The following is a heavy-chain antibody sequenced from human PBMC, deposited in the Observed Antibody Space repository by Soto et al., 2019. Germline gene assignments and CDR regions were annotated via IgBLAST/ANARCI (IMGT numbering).Heavy chain of an antibody. V-gene: IGHV3-74*01. J-gene: IGHJ5*02. CDR1: GSNFSNHW. D-gene: IGHD2-21*02. Sequence: GGSLRLSCAASGSNFSNHWMHWVRQRPGEGLVWVSRITSDGKSKAYAEPVKGRFAISRDNAKNTLYLQMNGLTAEDTAVYYCARESGDWPLNWFDPWGLGXLVTVYS. CDR2: ITSDGKSK. CDR3: ARESGDWPLNWFDP.